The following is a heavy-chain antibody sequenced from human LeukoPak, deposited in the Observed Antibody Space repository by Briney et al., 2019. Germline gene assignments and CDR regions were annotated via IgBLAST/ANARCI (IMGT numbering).Heavy chain of an antibody. CDR2: VHYNGNT. CDR1: GPSLSSSH. Sequence: SDTLSLPRTVSGPSLSSSHWNWTRQSPGKGLEGIANVHYNGNTKCIPALRGRGTMSLDTSKNECFLKLESVIGADTARYFCARGFDVPFDRWGQGTMVSVSS. V-gene: IGHV4-59*07. CDR3: ARGFDVPFDR. J-gene: IGHJ5*02.